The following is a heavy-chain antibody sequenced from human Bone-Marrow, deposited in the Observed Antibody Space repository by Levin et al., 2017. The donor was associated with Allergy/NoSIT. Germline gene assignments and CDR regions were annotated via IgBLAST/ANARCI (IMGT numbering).Heavy chain of an antibody. CDR2: IRRSSSTI. CDR3: AREMSTKNYYYYGMDV. Sequence: GGSLRLSCAASGFNFSAFNMNWVRQAPGKGLEWISYIRRSSSTIEYADSVKGRFTISRDNAKNSLYLQMSSLRAEDTAVYYCAREMSTKNYYYYGMDVWGQGTTVTVSS. CDR1: GFNFSAFN. V-gene: IGHV3-48*01. J-gene: IGHJ6*02.